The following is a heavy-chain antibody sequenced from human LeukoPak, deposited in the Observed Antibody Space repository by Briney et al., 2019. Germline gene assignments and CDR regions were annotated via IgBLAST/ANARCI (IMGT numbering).Heavy chain of an antibody. CDR3: ARHGLDY. V-gene: IGHV3-7*01. D-gene: IGHD2-8*01. CDR1: GFSFSSFW. Sequence: GGSLRLSCAASGFSFSSFWMNWVRQAPGKGLEWVANIKEDGSEKYYVDSVKGRVTISRDSANKSLYLQMNSLRAEDTAVYYCARHGLDYWGQGTPVTVSS. CDR2: IKEDGSEK. J-gene: IGHJ4*02.